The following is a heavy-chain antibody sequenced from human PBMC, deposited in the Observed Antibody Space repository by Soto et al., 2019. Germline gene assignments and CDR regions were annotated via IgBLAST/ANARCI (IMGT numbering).Heavy chain of an antibody. Sequence: GGSLRLSCAASGFPFSSYGMHWVRQAPGKGLDWVGVIWYDGSNKDYAESVKGRFTISRDNSKNMMYLQMNSLRADDTAVYYCASSINWGQGTLVTVSS. CDR1: GFPFSSYG. J-gene: IGHJ4*02. CDR2: IWYDGSNK. CDR3: ASSIN. V-gene: IGHV3-33*03.